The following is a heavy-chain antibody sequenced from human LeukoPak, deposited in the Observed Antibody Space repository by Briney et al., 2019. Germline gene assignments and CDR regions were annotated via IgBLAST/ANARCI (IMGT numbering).Heavy chain of an antibody. CDR2: INHSGST. CDR3: ASYVFRYAFDI. Sequence: SETLSLTCAVYGGSFSGYYWSWIRQPPGKGLEWIGEINHSGSTNYNPSLKSRVTISVDTSKNQFSLKLSSVTAADTAVYYCASYVFRYAFDIWGQGTMVTVSS. D-gene: IGHD2-21*01. J-gene: IGHJ3*02. CDR1: GGSFSGYY. V-gene: IGHV4-34*01.